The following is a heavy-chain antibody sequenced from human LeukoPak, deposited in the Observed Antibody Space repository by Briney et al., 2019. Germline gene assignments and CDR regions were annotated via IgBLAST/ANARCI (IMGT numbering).Heavy chain of an antibody. V-gene: IGHV4-39*01. CDR1: GGSISSSSYY. CDR3: ARGCGCSRDY. CDR2: IYYSGST. J-gene: IGHJ4*02. Sequence: SETLSLTCTVSGGSISSSSYYWGWIRQPPGKGLEWIGSIYYSGSTYYNPSLKSRVTISVDTSKSQFSRKLSSVTAADTAVYYCARGCGCSRDYWGQGTLVTVSS. D-gene: IGHD6-19*01.